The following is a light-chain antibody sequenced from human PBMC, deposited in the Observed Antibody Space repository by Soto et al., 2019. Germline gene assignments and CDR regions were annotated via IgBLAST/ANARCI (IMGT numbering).Light chain of an antibody. CDR1: KLGDKY. V-gene: IGLV3-1*01. Sequence: SYELTQPPSVSVSPGQTASITCSGDKLGDKYACWYQQKPGQSPVLVIYQDSKRPSGIPERFSGSNSGNTATLTIRGTQAREGRDYSCQTWERRIVVLGGGTHLPVL. CDR2: QDS. J-gene: IGLJ2*01. CDR3: QTWERRIVV.